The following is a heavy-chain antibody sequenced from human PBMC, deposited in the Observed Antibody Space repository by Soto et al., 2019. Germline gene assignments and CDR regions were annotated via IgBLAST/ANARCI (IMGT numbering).Heavy chain of an antibody. J-gene: IGHJ4*02. CDR3: AKDASRIVVEPLFDY. Sequence: QVQLVESGGGVVQPGRSLRLSCAASGFTFSSYGMHWVRQAPGKGLEWVAVISYDGSNKYYADSVKGRFTISRDNSKNTLYLQMNSLRAEDTDVYYCAKDASRIVVEPLFDYWGQGTLVTVSS. D-gene: IGHD3-22*01. CDR1: GFTFSSYG. V-gene: IGHV3-30*18. CDR2: ISYDGSNK.